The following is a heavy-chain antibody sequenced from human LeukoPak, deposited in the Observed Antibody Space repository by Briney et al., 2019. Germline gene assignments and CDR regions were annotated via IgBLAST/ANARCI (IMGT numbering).Heavy chain of an antibody. D-gene: IGHD2-15*01. J-gene: IGHJ4*02. CDR2: INPNSGGT. Sequence: GASVKVSCKASGYTFTSYDINWVRQATGQGLEWMGRINPNSGGTNYAQKFQGRVTMTRDTSISTAYMELSRLRSDDTAVYYCARARLDVVVVVAATTYYFDYWGQGTLVTVSS. V-gene: IGHV1-2*06. CDR1: GYTFTSYD. CDR3: ARARLDVVVVVAATTYYFDY.